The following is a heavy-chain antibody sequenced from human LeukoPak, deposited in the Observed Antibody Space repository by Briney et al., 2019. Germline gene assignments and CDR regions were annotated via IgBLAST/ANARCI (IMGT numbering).Heavy chain of an antibody. CDR3: ARVIAAAGTFWFDP. CDR2: INHSGST. J-gene: IGHJ5*02. CDR1: GGSFSGYY. Sequence: SETLSLTCAVYGGSFSGYYWSWIRQPPGKGLEWIGEINHSGSTNYNPSLKSRVTISVDTSKNQFSLKLSSVTAADTAVYYCARVIAAAGTFWFDPWGQGTLVTVSS. V-gene: IGHV4-34*01. D-gene: IGHD6-13*01.